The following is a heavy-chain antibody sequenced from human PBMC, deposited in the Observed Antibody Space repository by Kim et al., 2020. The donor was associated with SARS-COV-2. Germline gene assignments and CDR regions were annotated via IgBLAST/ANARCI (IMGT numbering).Heavy chain of an antibody. D-gene: IGHD6-6*01. J-gene: IGHJ4*02. CDR1: GNTFSSHW. Sequence: GESLKISCKGSGNTFSSHWIGWVRQMPGEGLEWMGSIYPGDSDTRYRPSFQGQVTISADKSISTAYLQWSSLKASDTAMYYCARHKNPSSQMDYWGQGTLVTVSS. CDR2: IYPGDSDT. V-gene: IGHV5-51*01. CDR3: ARHKNPSSQMDY.